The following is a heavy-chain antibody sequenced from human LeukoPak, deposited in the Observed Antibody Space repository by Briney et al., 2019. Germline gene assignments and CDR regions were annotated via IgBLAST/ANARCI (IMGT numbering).Heavy chain of an antibody. CDR2: ISYSGNT. Sequence: PSETLSLTCTVSIGTISSSSYYWGWIRQPPGRGLEWIGSISYSGNTYYNASLKSRVTILVDTSKNQFSLKLSSVTAADTAVYHCARLRNKYDTSGYYPFDYWGQGTLVTVSS. CDR1: IGTISSSSYY. CDR3: ARLRNKYDTSGYYPFDY. V-gene: IGHV4-39*07. J-gene: IGHJ4*02. D-gene: IGHD3-22*01.